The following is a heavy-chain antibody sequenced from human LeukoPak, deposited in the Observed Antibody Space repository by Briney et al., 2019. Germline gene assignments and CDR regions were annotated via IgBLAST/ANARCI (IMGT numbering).Heavy chain of an antibody. J-gene: IGHJ4*02. CDR3: ARESRPIDY. CDR2: ISVSGNT. CDR1: GFTLSSYA. Sequence: GGSLRLSCAASGFTLSSYAMSWVRQGPGKGLEWVSAISVSGNTYHADSVKGRFTISRDNAKNSLYLQMNSLRAEDTAVYYCARESRPIDYWGQGTLVTVSS. V-gene: IGHV3-21*01. D-gene: IGHD2-2*01.